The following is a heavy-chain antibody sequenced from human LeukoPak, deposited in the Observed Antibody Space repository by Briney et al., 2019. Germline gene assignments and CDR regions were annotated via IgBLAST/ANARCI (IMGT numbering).Heavy chain of an antibody. CDR2: IYHSGST. V-gene: IGHV4-4*02. J-gene: IGHJ3*02. CDR1: GGSISSSNW. Sequence: PSETLSLTCAVSGGSISSSNWWSWVRQPPGKGLEWIGEIYHSGSTNYNPSLKSRVTISVDKSKNQFSLKLSSVTAADTAVYYCARDKWELLRGSDTYAFDIWGQGTMVTVSS. D-gene: IGHD1-26*01. CDR3: ARDKWELLRGSDTYAFDI.